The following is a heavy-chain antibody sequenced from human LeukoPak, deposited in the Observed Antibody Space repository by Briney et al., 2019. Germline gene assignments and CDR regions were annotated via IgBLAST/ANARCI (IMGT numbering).Heavy chain of an antibody. J-gene: IGHJ5*02. CDR2: IYYSGST. Sequence: PSETLSLTCTVSGGSISSSSYYWGWIRQPPGKGLEWIGSIYYSGSTNYNPSLKSRVTISVDTSKNQFSLKLSSVTAADTAVYYCARGRGYSSLRLGFDPWGQGTLVTVSS. D-gene: IGHD5-18*01. CDR1: GGSISSSSYY. V-gene: IGHV4-39*07. CDR3: ARGRGYSSLRLGFDP.